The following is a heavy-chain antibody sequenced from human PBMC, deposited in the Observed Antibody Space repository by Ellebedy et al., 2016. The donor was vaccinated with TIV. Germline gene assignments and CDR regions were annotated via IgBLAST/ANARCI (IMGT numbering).Heavy chain of an antibody. Sequence: GESLKISCAASGFTFSSYWMHWVRQAPGQGLVWVSRINEGGSTTDYATSVRGRFTISRDIAKNTLYLQMDSLRPEDTAVYYCTRDTFGEKDTWGQGTLVTVSS. V-gene: IGHV3-74*01. CDR3: TRDTFGEKDT. CDR1: GFTFSSYW. J-gene: IGHJ5*02. CDR2: INEGGSTT. D-gene: IGHD3-10*01.